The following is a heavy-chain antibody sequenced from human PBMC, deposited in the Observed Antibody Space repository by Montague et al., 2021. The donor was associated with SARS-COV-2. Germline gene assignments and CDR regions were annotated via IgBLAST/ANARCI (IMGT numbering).Heavy chain of an antibody. D-gene: IGHD1-1*01. CDR1: GGSMSTVNYY. J-gene: IGHJ5*02. CDR3: ARERQEVGIYFDP. Sequence: LSLPCPVSGGSMSTVNYYWGWVRQTPGKGLDWVGSISYSGATYYNPSLETRVSISRDTSKSQFSLELRSVTAADTAVYYCARERQEVGIYFDPWGHGTLVTVSS. CDR2: ISYSGAT. V-gene: IGHV4-39*07.